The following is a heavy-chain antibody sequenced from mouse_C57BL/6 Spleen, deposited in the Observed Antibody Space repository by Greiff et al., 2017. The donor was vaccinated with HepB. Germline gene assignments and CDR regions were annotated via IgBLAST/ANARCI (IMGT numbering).Heavy chain of an antibody. CDR3: ARPGYYDYDGFAY. V-gene: IGHV1-26*01. D-gene: IGHD2-4*01. CDR1: GYTFTDYY. Sequence: EVQLQQSGPELVKPGASVKISCKASGYTFTDYYMNWVKQSHGKSLEWIGDINPNNGGTSYNQKFKGKATLTVDKSSSTAYMELRSLTSEDSAVYYCARPGYYDYDGFAYWGQGTLVTVSA. CDR2: INPNNGGT. J-gene: IGHJ3*01.